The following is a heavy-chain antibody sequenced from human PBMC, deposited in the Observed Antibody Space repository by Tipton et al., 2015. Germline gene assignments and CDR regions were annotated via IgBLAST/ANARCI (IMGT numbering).Heavy chain of an antibody. D-gene: IGHD5-12*01. CDR1: GFTFSSYA. CDR2: IKDDGSEK. Sequence: SLRLSCAASGFTFSSYAMSWVRQAPGKGLEWVANIKDDGSEKFYVDSVEGRFTISRDNAKNSLYLQMNSLRAEDTAVYYCARGGSVFDSWGQGTLVTVSS. CDR3: ARGGSVFDS. V-gene: IGHV3-7*03. J-gene: IGHJ4*02.